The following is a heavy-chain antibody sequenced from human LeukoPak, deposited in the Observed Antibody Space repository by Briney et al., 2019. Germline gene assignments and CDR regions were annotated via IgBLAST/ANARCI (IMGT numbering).Heavy chain of an antibody. D-gene: IGHD3-10*01. V-gene: IGHV1-18*01. Sequence: ASVKVSCKASGYTFINYAFSWVRQAPGQGLEWMGWISTYSGSGDSAQNFQGRVSLTTDTSTSTAYMELRSLTSDDTAVYFCAREAHGSGTYHDYWGQGTLVTVSS. CDR3: AREAHGSGTYHDY. CDR1: GYTFINYA. CDR2: ISTYSGSG. J-gene: IGHJ4*02.